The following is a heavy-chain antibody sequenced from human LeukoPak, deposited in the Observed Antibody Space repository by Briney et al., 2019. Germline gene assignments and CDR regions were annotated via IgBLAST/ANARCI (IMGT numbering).Heavy chain of an antibody. V-gene: IGHV3-21*01. J-gene: IGHJ4*02. CDR3: ARTANFAAGYYIDY. CDR2: ISGSSRHK. Sequence: GGSLRLSCAASGFTFSSYTMNWVRQAPGKGLEWVSSISGSSRHKYYADSVKGRFTISRDNAKNSLYLQMNSLRAEDTAVYYRARTANFAAGYYIDYWGQGTLVTLSS. CDR1: GFTFSSYT. D-gene: IGHD6-13*01.